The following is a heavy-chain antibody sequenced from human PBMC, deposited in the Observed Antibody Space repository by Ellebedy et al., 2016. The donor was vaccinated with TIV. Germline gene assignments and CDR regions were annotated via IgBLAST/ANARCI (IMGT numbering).Heavy chain of an antibody. J-gene: IGHJ5*02. V-gene: IGHV1-46*01. CDR1: GYTFINYY. Sequence: AASVKVSCKASGYTFINYYMHWVGQAPGQGLEWMGMINPNDGSTTYAQKFQGRVTMTRDTSTSTVYMDLSSLRSDDTAVYYCARGGVGATTEYNWFDPWGQGTLVTVSS. D-gene: IGHD1-26*01. CDR3: ARGGVGATTEYNWFDP. CDR2: INPNDGST.